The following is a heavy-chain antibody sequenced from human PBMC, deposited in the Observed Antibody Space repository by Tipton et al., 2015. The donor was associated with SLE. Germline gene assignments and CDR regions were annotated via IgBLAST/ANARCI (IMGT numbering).Heavy chain of an antibody. Sequence: TLSLTCAVYGGSFSGYYWSWIRQPPGKGLEWIGGINHSGSTNYNPSLKSRVTISVDTSKNQFSLKLSSVTAADTAVYYRARGRYDSSGYYFWFDPWGQGTLVTVSS. CDR1: GGSFSGYY. D-gene: IGHD3-22*01. V-gene: IGHV4-34*01. CDR2: INHSGST. CDR3: ARGRYDSSGYYFWFDP. J-gene: IGHJ5*02.